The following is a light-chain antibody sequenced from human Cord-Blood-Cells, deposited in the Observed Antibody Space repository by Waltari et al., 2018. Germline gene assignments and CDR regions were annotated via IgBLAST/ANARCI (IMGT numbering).Light chain of an antibody. Sequence: QSALTQPASVSGSPGQSLTISCTGTSSDVGRYNLVSWYQQHPGKAPKLMIYECSKRPSGVSNRSSGSKSGNTASLTISGLQAEDEADYYCCSYAGSSTVFGGGTKLTVL. V-gene: IGLV2-23*01. J-gene: IGLJ2*01. CDR1: SSDVGRYNL. CDR3: CSYAGSSTV. CDR2: ECS.